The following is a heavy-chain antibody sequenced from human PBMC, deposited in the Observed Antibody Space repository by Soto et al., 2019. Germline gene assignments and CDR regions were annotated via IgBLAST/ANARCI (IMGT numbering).Heavy chain of an antibody. Sequence: SATLSLTCAVSGDSIISIYHWAWIRQPPGRCLEGIASIYHTGTTYYTPSLRSRVTISVDTSKNQFSLRLSSVTAADTAVYYCARLPLWGLGRQVGLYYPCGQGTLVTVSS. CDR1: GDSIISIYH. D-gene: IGHD1-1*01. CDR3: ARLPLWGLGRQVGLYYP. CDR2: IYHTGTT. J-gene: IGHJ5*02. V-gene: IGHV4-38-2*01.